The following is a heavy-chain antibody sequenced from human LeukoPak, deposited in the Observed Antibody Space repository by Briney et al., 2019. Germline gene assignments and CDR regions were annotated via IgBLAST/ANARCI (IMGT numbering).Heavy chain of an antibody. J-gene: IGHJ5*02. CDR1: GGSISNYY. CDR2: IYYSGST. D-gene: IGHD3-10*01. V-gene: IGHV4-59*01. Sequence: PSETLSLTCTVSGGSISNYYWSWIRQPPGKGLEWIGYIYYSGSTNYNPSLKSRVTISVDTSKNQFSLKLSSVAAADTAVYYCASYGSGSYYDNWFDPWGQGTLVTVSS. CDR3: ASYGSGSYYDNWFDP.